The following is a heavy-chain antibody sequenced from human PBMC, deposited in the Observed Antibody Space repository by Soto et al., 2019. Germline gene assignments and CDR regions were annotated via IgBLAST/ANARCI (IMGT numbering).Heavy chain of an antibody. Sequence: QVQLVESGGCVVQPGGSLRLSCAASGFMFSRYAIHWVRQAPGKGLEWVAVISKDGSVNYYADSVRGRFSISRDKSKNTVYLEMNGMRDDDTAVFYCARSRSGAVPDSFGYWGQGTLVTVSS. CDR2: ISKDGSVN. CDR3: ARSRSGAVPDSFGY. CDR1: GFMFSRYA. D-gene: IGHD3-3*01. V-gene: IGHV3-30-3*01. J-gene: IGHJ1*01.